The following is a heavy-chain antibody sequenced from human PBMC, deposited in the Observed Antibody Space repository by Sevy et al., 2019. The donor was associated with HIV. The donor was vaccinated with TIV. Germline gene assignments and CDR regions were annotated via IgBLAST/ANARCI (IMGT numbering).Heavy chain of an antibody. J-gene: IGHJ4*02. D-gene: IGHD3-10*01. CDR2: IYTSGST. CDR3: ARGSGSYWDFFDL. Sequence: SETLSLTCIVSGDSINSGSFYWTWIRQPAGKGLEWLGRIYTSGSTLYNPSLKSRVTMSVDTSKNQFSLKLSSVTAADTAVYYCARGSGSYWDFFDLWGQGTLATVSS. CDR1: GDSINSGSFY. V-gene: IGHV4-61*02.